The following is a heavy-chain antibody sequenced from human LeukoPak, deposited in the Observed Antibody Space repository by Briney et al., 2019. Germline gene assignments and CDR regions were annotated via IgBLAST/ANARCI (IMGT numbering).Heavy chain of an antibody. J-gene: IGHJ4*02. V-gene: IGHV3-9*01. CDR2: ISWNSGSI. D-gene: IGHD6-13*01. Sequence: GGSLRLSCAASGFTYDDYAMHWVRQAPGKGLEWVSGISWNSGSIGYADSVKGRFTISRDNAKNSLYLQMNSLRAEDTALYYCAKVASSSCRYQAGYFDFWGQGTLVTVSS. CDR1: GFTYDDYA. CDR3: AKVASSSCRYQAGYFDF.